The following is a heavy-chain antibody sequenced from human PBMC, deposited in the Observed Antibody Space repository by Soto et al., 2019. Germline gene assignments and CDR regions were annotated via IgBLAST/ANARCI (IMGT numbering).Heavy chain of an antibody. CDR3: AKDLVRYYGSGSYYYYYYGMDV. Sequence: QVQLVASGGGVVQPGRSLRLSCAASGFTFSSYGMHWVRQAPGKGLEWVAVISYDGSNKYYADSVQGRFTISRDNSKNTLYLQMNSLRAEDTAVYYCAKDLVRYYGSGSYYYYYYGMDVWGQGTTVTVSS. V-gene: IGHV3-30*18. CDR2: ISYDGSNK. CDR1: GFTFSSYG. D-gene: IGHD3-10*01. J-gene: IGHJ6*02.